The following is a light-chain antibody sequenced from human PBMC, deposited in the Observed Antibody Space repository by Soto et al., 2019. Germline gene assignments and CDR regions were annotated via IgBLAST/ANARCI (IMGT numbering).Light chain of an antibody. CDR1: HDIRSN. CDR3: QQRDIWPWT. J-gene: IGKJ1*01. CDR2: GAY. V-gene: IGKV3D-11*01. Sequence: EIVMTQSPATLSVSPGERATVSCRASHDIRSNLAWYQQRPGQAPRLLIYGAYNRATGIQDRFSGSGSGTDFTLTIRSLEPEDFAVYYCQQRDIWPWTFGQGTKVDIK.